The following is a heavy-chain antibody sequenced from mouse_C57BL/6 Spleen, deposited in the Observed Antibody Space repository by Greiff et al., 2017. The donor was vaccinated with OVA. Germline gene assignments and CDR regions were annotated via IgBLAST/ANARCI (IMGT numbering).Heavy chain of an antibody. V-gene: IGHV1-19*01. Sequence: EVQLQQSGPVLVKPGASVKMSCKASGYTFTDYYMNWVKQSHGKSLEWIGVINPYNGGTSYNQKFKGKATLTVDKSSSTAYMELNSLTSEDSAVYYCARRGGNYDWYFDVWGTGTTVTVSS. CDR1: GYTFTDYY. CDR2: INPYNGGT. CDR3: ARRGGNYDWYFDV. D-gene: IGHD2-1*01. J-gene: IGHJ1*03.